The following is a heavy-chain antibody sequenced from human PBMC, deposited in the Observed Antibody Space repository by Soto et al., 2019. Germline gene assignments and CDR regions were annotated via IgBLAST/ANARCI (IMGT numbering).Heavy chain of an antibody. CDR3: ARAINAVSFDY. J-gene: IGHJ4*02. V-gene: IGHV4-31*03. CDR1: GGSISSGGYY. CDR2: IYYSGIT. Sequence: SETLSLTCTVSGGSISSGGYYWSWILQHPGKGLEWILYIYYSGITYYNPSLKSRVTISVDTSKNQFSLKLSTVNAADTAVYYCARAINAVSFDYWGQGTLVTVS. D-gene: IGHD1-20*01.